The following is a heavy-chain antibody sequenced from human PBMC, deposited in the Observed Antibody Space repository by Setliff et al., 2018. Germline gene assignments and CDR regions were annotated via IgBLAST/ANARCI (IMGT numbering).Heavy chain of an antibody. CDR3: ASLGYCSSTSCWPYYYYGMDV. J-gene: IGHJ6*02. CDR2: INAGNGNT. D-gene: IGHD2-2*01. CDR1: GSTFTSYA. Sequence: ASVQVSCKASGSTFTSYAMHWVRQAPGQRLEWMGRINAGNGNTKYSQKFQGRVTITRDTSASTAYMELSSLRSEDTAVYYCASLGYCSSTSCWPYYYYGMDVWGQGTTVTVSS. V-gene: IGHV1-3*01.